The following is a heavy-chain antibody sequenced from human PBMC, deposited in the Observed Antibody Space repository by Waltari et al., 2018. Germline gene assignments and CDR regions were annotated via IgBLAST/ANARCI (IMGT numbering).Heavy chain of an antibody. J-gene: IGHJ4*02. CDR3: ARGWGEKWLVLVY. CDR2: INHSGST. Sequence: QVQLQQWGAGLLKPSETLSLTCAVYGGSFSGYYWSWIRQPPGKGLEWIGEINHSGSTNYNPSLKSRVTISVDTSKNQFSLKLSSVTAADTAVYYCARGWGEKWLVLVYWGQGTLVTVSS. CDR1: GGSFSGYY. D-gene: IGHD6-19*01. V-gene: IGHV4-34*01.